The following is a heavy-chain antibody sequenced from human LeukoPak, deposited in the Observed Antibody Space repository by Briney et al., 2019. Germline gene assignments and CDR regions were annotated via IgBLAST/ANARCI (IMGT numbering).Heavy chain of an antibody. CDR1: GFTFSSYG. Sequence: PGGSLRLSCAASGFTFSSYGMHWVRQAPGKGLEWVANIEPDGSEKYYVDSVKGRFTISRDNAKNSLYLQMNGLRAEDTAVYFCARGGFRTFDYWGQGTLVTVSS. J-gene: IGHJ4*02. CDR2: IEPDGSEK. CDR3: ARGGFRTFDY. V-gene: IGHV3-7*04. D-gene: IGHD3-10*01.